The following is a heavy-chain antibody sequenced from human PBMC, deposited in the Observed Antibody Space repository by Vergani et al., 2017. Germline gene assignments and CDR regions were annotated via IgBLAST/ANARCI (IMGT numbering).Heavy chain of an antibody. CDR3: ARARYDSSGYSYFDY. Sequence: EVQLLESGGGLVQPGGSLRLSCAASGFTFSSYAMSWVRQAPGKGLEWVSYISSSGSTIYYADSVKGRFTISRDNAKNSLYLQMNSLRAEDTAVYYCARARYDSSGYSYFDYWGQGTLVTVSS. D-gene: IGHD3-22*01. V-gene: IGHV3-48*04. CDR1: GFTFSSYA. CDR2: ISSSGSTI. J-gene: IGHJ4*02.